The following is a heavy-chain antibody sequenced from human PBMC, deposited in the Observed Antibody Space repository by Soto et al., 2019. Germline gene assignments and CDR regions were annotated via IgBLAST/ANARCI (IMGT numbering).Heavy chain of an antibody. V-gene: IGHV1-18*01. D-gene: IGHD6-6*01. CDR1: GYTFTSYG. Sequence: QVQLVQSGAEVKKPGASVKVSCKASGYTFTSYGISWVRQAPGQGLEWMGWISAYNGNTNYAQKLQGRVTMTTDTSTSTAYMELRSLRSDDTAVYYCARDTGQLGSLDDYYYGMDVWGQGTTVTVSS. J-gene: IGHJ6*02. CDR3: ARDTGQLGSLDDYYYGMDV. CDR2: ISAYNGNT.